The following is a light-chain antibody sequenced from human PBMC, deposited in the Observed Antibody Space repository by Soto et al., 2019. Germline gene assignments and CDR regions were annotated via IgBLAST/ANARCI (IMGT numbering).Light chain of an antibody. CDR1: QTINNY. V-gene: IGKV3-11*01. Sequence: EIVLTQSPAPLSFSPGERATLSCRASQTINNYLAWYQHKPGQAPRLLIYDASTRATGIPARCSGSGSGTDFTITISSLEPEDFATCCQQRSNWPLFAQGTRLEIK. CDR3: QQRSNWPL. CDR2: DAS. J-gene: IGKJ5*01.